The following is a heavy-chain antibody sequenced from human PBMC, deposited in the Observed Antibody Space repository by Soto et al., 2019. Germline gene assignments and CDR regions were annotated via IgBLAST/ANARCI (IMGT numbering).Heavy chain of an antibody. Sequence: PRPSVKVSCKASGYTFTSYGISWVRQAPGQGLEWMGWISAYNGNTNYAQKLQGRVTMTTDTSTSTAYMELRSLRSDDTAVYYCARDPWHHGNGGNWFDPWGQGTLVTVSS. CDR1: GYTFTSYG. D-gene: IGHD1-1*01. CDR3: ARDPWHHGNGGNWFDP. CDR2: ISAYNGNT. J-gene: IGHJ5*02. V-gene: IGHV1-18*04.